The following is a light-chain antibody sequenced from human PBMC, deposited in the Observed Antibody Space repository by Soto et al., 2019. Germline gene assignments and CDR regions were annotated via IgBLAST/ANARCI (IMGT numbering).Light chain of an antibody. CDR3: TSYTSTSSYV. J-gene: IGLJ1*01. V-gene: IGLV2-14*01. Sequence: QSALTQPASVSGSPGQSITISCTGTSSDVGSSNSVSWYQHHPGKAPKVMIYEVSYRPSGVSNRFSGSKSVNMASLTISGLQAEDEADYYCTSYTSTSSYVFGTGTKLTVL. CDR2: EVS. CDR1: SSDVGSSNS.